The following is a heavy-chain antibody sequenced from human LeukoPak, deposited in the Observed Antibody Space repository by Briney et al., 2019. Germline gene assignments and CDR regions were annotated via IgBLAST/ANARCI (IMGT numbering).Heavy chain of an antibody. J-gene: IGHJ5*02. V-gene: IGHV4-34*01. CDR1: GWSFSGYY. CDR3: ARGPYGSGSYYRWFDP. CDR2: INHNGST. D-gene: IGHD3-10*01. Sequence: PAETLSLTCAAYGWSFSGYYWSWIRQPPGKGLEWMGEINHNGSTNYNPSLKSRVTISVETYKNQFSMKLRSVSAADTAVYYCARGPYGSGSYYRWFDPWGRGTLVTVSP.